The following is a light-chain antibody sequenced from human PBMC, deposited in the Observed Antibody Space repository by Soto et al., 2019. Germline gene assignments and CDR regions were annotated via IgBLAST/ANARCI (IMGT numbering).Light chain of an antibody. V-gene: IGKV4-1*01. CDR2: WAS. Sequence: DIVMTQSPDSLAVSLGERATINCKSSQSVLYSANNKNCLAWYQQKPGQPPKRLLYWASTRESGVPDRFGGSGSGTDFTRTIRRLQAEDVAVYYCQQYDSTPGTFGQGTKVESK. J-gene: IGKJ1*01. CDR3: QQYDSTPGT. CDR1: QSVLYSANNKNC.